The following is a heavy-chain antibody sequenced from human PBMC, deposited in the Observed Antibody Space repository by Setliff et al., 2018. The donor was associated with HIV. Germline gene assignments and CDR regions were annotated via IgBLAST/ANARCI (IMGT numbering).Heavy chain of an antibody. V-gene: IGHV3-23*05. CDR1: TFSVSEYA. J-gene: IGHJ4*02. CDR3: VKDAYSTGKPGIS. Sequence: GESLTISCAASTFSVSEYAMSWVRQAPGKGLEWVSAVSNTGRRTFYADSVKGRFTISKDNFENVVYLQMNGLRVDDTAVYYCVKDAYSTGKPGISWGQGTQVTVS. D-gene: IGHD2-8*02. CDR2: VSNTGRRT.